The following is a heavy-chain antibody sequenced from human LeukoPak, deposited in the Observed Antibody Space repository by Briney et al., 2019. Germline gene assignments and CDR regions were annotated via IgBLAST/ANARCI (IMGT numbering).Heavy chain of an antibody. D-gene: IGHD3-16*02. CDR1: GFTFSDYY. Sequence: GSLRLSCAASGFTFSDYYMSWIRQPPGKGLEWIGEINHSGSTNYNPSLKSRVTISVDTSKNQFSLKLSSVTAADTAVYYCARGNYDDYVWGSYRYQRGIYWFDPWGQGTLVTVSS. V-gene: IGHV4-34*01. J-gene: IGHJ5*02. CDR2: INHSGST. CDR3: ARGNYDDYVWGSYRYQRGIYWFDP.